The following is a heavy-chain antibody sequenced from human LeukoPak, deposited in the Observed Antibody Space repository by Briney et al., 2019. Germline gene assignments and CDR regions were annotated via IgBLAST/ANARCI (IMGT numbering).Heavy chain of an antibody. Sequence: GGSLRLSCAASGFTFSSYGMHWVRQAPGKGLEWVAVISYDGSNKYYADSVKGRFTISTDNSKNTLYLQMNSLRADDTAVYYCAIRDGGHFDYWGQGTLVTVSS. D-gene: IGHD3-16*01. CDR2: ISYDGSNK. CDR1: GFTFSSYG. J-gene: IGHJ4*02. V-gene: IGHV3-30*03. CDR3: AIRDGGHFDY.